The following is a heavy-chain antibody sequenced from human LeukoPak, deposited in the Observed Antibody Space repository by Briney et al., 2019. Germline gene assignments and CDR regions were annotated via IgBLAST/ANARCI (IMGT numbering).Heavy chain of an antibody. V-gene: IGHV3-30*01. Sequence: PGRSLRLSCAASGFTFSSYAMHWVRQAPGKGLEWVAVISYDGSNKYYADSVKGRFTISRDNSKNTLYLQMNSLRAEDTAAYYCARESLANWFDPWGQGTLVTVSS. CDR3: ARESLANWFDP. J-gene: IGHJ5*02. CDR2: ISYDGSNK. CDR1: GFTFSSYA.